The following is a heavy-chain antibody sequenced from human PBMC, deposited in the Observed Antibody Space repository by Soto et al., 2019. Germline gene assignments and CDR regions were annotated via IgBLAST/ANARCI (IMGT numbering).Heavy chain of an antibody. CDR3: ARGDCSGGSCYAVDI. V-gene: IGHV4-4*02. D-gene: IGHD2-15*01. CDR2: IYHSGST. CDR1: GGSISSSNW. Sequence: QVQLQESGPGLVKPSGTLSLTCAVSGGSISSSNWWSWVRQPPGKGLEWIGEIYHSGSTNYNPSLKSRVTISVDKSKHKFSLKLSSVTAAHTAVYYCARGDCSGGSCYAVDIWGQGTMVTVSS. J-gene: IGHJ3*02.